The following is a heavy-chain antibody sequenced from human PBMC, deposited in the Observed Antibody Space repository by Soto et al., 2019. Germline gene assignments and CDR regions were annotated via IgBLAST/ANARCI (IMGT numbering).Heavy chain of an antibody. CDR1: GFTFSSYG. CDR3: AKVYCGGDCYSYGMDV. V-gene: IGHV3-30*18. D-gene: IGHD2-21*01. CDR2: ISYDGSNK. Sequence: PGGSLRLSCAASGFTFSSYGMHWVRQAPGKGLEWVAVISYDGSNKYYADSVKGRFTISRDNSKNTLYLQMNSLRAEDTAVYYCAKVYCGGDCYSYGMDVWGQGTTVTVSS. J-gene: IGHJ6*02.